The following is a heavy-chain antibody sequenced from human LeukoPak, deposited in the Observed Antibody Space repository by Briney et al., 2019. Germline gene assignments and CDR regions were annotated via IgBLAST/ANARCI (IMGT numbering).Heavy chain of an antibody. CDR2: ISAYNGNT. V-gene: IGHV1-18*01. Sequence: ASVKVSCKTSGYTFTNYGISLVRQAPGQGLEWMGWISAYNGNTNYVQKFQGRVTMTTDTSTSTVYMELSSLRSDDTAVYYCARDIATIVHQDWGQGTLVTVSS. D-gene: IGHD1-26*01. J-gene: IGHJ4*02. CDR3: ARDIATIVHQD. CDR1: GYTFTNYG.